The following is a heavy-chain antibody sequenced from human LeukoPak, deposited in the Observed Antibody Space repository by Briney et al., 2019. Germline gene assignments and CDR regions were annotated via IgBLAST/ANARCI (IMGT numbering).Heavy chain of an antibody. CDR1: GYTFTTYY. J-gene: IGHJ4*02. Sequence: ASVKVSCKASGYTFTTYYMHWVRQAPGQGLEGMGIINPSGGSTSYAQKFQGRVTMTRDTSTSTVYMKLSGLRSEDTAVYYCARTYNWNDGYFDYWGQGTLVTVSS. CDR3: ARTYNWNDGYFDY. D-gene: IGHD1-20*01. CDR2: INPSGGST. V-gene: IGHV1-46*01.